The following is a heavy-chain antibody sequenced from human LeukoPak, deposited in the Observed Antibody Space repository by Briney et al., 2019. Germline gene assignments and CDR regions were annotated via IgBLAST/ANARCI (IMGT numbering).Heavy chain of an antibody. Sequence: ASVKVFCKASGGTFTGYYMHWVRQAPGQGLEWMGWINPNSGGTYYAQKFQGRVTMTSDTSISTAYMELSRLRSDNTAAYYCARDLYGGTSATFDYWGQGTLVTVSS. CDR2: INPNSGGT. CDR1: GGTFTGYY. CDR3: ARDLYGGTSATFDY. D-gene: IGHD4-23*01. J-gene: IGHJ4*02. V-gene: IGHV1-2*02.